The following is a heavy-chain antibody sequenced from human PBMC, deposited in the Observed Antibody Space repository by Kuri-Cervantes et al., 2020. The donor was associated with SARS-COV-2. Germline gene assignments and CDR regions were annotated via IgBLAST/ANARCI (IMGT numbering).Heavy chain of an antibody. CDR3: ARKDVLSGNYGFDY. Sequence: ASVKVSCKASGYTFTGYYMHWVRQAPGQGLEWMGRINPNSGGTNYAQKFQGRVTMTTDTSTSTVYMELSSLRSEDTAVYYCARKDVLSGNYGFDYWGQGTLVTVSS. V-gene: IGHV1-2*06. J-gene: IGHJ4*02. CDR1: GYTFTGYY. D-gene: IGHD4-11*01. CDR2: INPNSGGT.